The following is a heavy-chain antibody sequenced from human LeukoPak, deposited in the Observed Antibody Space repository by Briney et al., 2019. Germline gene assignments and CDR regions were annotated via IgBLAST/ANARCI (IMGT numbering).Heavy chain of an antibody. CDR3: ARALNDYGDYVFDY. D-gene: IGHD4-17*01. J-gene: IGHJ4*02. CDR1: GFTFSIYS. V-gene: IGHV3-21*01. Sequence: GGSLRLSCAASGFTFSIYSMNWVRQAPGKGLEWVSSISSSSSYIYYADSVKGRFTISRDNAENSLYLQMNSLRAEHTAVYYCARALNDYGDYVFDYWGQGTLVTVSS. CDR2: ISSSSSYI.